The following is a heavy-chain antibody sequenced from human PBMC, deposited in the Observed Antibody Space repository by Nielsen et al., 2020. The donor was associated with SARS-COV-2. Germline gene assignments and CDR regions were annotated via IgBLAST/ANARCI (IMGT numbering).Heavy chain of an antibody. D-gene: IGHD2-2*01. CDR3: ARVASGVVPGPLGSGMWYSYYYMDV. V-gene: IGHV1-46*01. Sequence: ASVKVSCKASGYTFTSYYMHWVRQAPGQGLEWMGIINPSGGSTSYAQKFQGRVTMTRDTSTSTVYMELSSLRSEDTAVYYCARVASGVVPGPLGSGMWYSYYYMDVWGKGTTVTVSS. CDR1: GYTFTSYY. J-gene: IGHJ6*03. CDR2: INPSGGST.